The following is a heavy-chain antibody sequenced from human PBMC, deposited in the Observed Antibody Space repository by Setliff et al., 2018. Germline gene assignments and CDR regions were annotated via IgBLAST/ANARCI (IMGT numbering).Heavy chain of an antibody. J-gene: IGHJ6*04. V-gene: IGHV1-2*02. D-gene: IGHD3-10*01. CDR2: INPRSGVT. CDR3: ARGTDYHGSGSYWAKDV. Sequence: ASVKVSCKASGYIFTSYGFSWVRQAPGQGLEWMGWINPRSGVTNYAQKFQGRVTMTRDTSITTVYMDLSRLKSDDTAVYYCARGTDYHGSGSYWAKDVWGKGTTVTVSS. CDR1: GYIFTSYG.